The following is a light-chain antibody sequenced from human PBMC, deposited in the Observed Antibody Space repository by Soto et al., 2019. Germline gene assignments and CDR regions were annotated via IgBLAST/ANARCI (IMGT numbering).Light chain of an antibody. J-gene: IGLJ1*01. V-gene: IGLV2-8*01. Sequence: QSALTQPPSASGSPGQSVTISCTGTGGDVGGYNYVSWYQQHPGKVPRLIIYDVSKRPSGVPDRFSGSKSDNTASLTVSGLQAEDEADYYCSSYAGFNNYVFGTGTKVTVL. CDR1: GGDVGGYNY. CDR3: SSYAGFNNYV. CDR2: DVS.